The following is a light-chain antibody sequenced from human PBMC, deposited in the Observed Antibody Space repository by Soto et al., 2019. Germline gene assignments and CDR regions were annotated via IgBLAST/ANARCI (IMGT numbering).Light chain of an antibody. Sequence: QSVLTQPPSASGSPGQSDTISCTGTSSDVGGHNYVSWYQQRPGKAPKLIIYEVTQRPSGVSDRFSGSKSGNTATLTVSGLQAEDEADYHCSSYAGINTLVFGGGTQLTVL. CDR2: EVT. J-gene: IGLJ2*01. CDR1: SSDVGGHNY. CDR3: SSYAGINTLV. V-gene: IGLV2-8*01.